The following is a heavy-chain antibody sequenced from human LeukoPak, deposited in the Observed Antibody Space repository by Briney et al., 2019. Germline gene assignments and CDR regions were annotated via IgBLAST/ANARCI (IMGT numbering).Heavy chain of an antibody. CDR3: ARLRSKYWFDP. CDR1: GFTFSSYW. Sequence: GGSLRLSCAASGFTFSSYWMSWVRQAPGKGLEWVANIKEDGSEQYYVDSVKGRFTISRDNAKNSLYLQMNSLRADDTAVYYCARLRSKYWFDPWGQGTLVTVSS. J-gene: IGHJ5*02. CDR2: IKEDGSEQ. V-gene: IGHV3-7*02. D-gene: IGHD4-11*01.